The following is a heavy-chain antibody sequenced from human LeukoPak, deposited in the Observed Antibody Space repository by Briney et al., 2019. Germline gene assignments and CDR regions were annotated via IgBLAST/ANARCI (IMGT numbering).Heavy chain of an antibody. V-gene: IGHV3-23*01. CDR1: GFTFSSFA. CDR3: VKGKMPFGSSVMKRSGGAFDI. D-gene: IGHD3-16*01. Sequence: GGSLRLSCAASGFTFSSFAMSWVRQAPGTGMDWVSSISTAYDITYYADFVKGRFTISRDNSKNTLYLQMNSMRADDTAIYFCVKGKMPFGSSVMKRSGGAFDIWGQGTRVTVS. J-gene: IGHJ3*02. CDR2: ISTAYDIT.